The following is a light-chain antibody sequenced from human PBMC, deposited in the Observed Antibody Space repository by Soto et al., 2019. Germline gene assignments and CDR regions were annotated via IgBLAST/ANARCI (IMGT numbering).Light chain of an antibody. CDR3: QQYGSSAT. J-gene: IGKJ1*01. Sequence: EIVLTQSPGTLSLSPGERATLSCRASQSVSSNYLAWYQQKPGQAPRLLIYDASSRATGVPDRFSGSGSGTDFTHSISRLEPEDFAVYYCQQYGSSATFGQGTKVDIK. CDR2: DAS. V-gene: IGKV3-20*01. CDR1: QSVSSNY.